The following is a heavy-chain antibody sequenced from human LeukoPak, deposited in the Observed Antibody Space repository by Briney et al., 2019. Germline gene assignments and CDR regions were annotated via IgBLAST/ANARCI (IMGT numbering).Heavy chain of an antibody. V-gene: IGHV1-46*01. D-gene: IGHD6-6*01. CDR1: GYTFTSYG. CDR3: ARTAARRFDY. J-gene: IGHJ4*02. CDR2: INPTGGST. Sequence: ASVKVSCKASGYTFTSYGISWVRQAPGQGLEWMGIINPTGGSTTYAQKFQGRVTMTRDTSTSTVYMELSSLRSDDTAVYYCARTAARRFDYWGQGTLVTVSS.